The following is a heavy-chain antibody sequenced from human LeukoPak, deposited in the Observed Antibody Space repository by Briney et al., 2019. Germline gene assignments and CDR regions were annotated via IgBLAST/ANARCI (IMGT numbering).Heavy chain of an antibody. CDR2: INHSGST. Sequence: SETLSLTCAVYGGSFSGYYWSWIRQPPGKGLEWIGEINHSGSTNYNPSLKSRVTISVDTSKNQFSLKLSSVTAADTAVYYCARSKYYYDSSGYEYWGQGTLVTVS. CDR1: GGSFSGYY. D-gene: IGHD3-22*01. J-gene: IGHJ4*02. CDR3: ARSKYYYDSSGYEY. V-gene: IGHV4-34*01.